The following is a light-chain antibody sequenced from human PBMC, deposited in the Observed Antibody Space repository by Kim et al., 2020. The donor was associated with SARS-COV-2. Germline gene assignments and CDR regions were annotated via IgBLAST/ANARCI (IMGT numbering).Light chain of an antibody. CDR1: QDISTY. CDR3: HQFDGLLT. Sequence: DIQMTQSPPALSASVGDRATITCPASQDISTYLNWYQQKPGKAPTLLILDASSLEAGVPSRFSGSGSGTDFTLTITSLQHEDIATYDSHQFDGLLTFGGGSKVDSK. J-gene: IGKJ4*01. V-gene: IGKV1-33*01. CDR2: DAS.